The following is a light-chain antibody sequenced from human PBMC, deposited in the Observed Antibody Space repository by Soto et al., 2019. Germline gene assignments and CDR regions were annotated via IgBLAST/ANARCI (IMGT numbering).Light chain of an antibody. CDR2: EVS. V-gene: IGLV2-8*01. Sequence: QSALTQPPSASGSPGQSVTISCTGTSSDVAAYNDVSWYQQHPGKAPNLIIYEVSKRHSGVPDRFSGSKSGNTASLTVSGLKAEDEADYYCSSYAGSNNLLFGVGTKLTVL. CDR3: SSYAGSNNLL. CDR1: SSDVAAYND. J-gene: IGLJ2*01.